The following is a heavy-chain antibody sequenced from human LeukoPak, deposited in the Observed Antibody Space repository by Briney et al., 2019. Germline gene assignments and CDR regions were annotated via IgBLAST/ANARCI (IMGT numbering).Heavy chain of an antibody. V-gene: IGHV3-23*01. Sequence: GGSLRLSCAASGFTFSSYAMSWVRQAPGKGLEWVSAISGSGGSTYYADSVKGRFTISRDNSKNTLYLQMNSLRAEDTAVYYCAKGWIQLWTQHDAFDIWGQGTMVTVSS. CDR3: AKGWIQLWTQHDAFDI. CDR1: GFTFSSYA. D-gene: IGHD5-18*01. J-gene: IGHJ3*02. CDR2: ISGSGGST.